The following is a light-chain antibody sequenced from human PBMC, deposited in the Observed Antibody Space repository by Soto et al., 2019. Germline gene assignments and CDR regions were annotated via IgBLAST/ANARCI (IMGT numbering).Light chain of an antibody. Sequence: VLTQPPALSAAPGQAVTISCSGSTSNIWINYVSCYQQFPGAAPRLLIYDSDKRPSGIPERFSAFKSGTSATLAITALQTGDEADYYCGAWDGSLRLYLFG. V-gene: IGLV1-51*01. CDR2: DSD. J-gene: IGLJ2*01. CDR3: GAWDGSLRLYL. CDR1: TSNIWINY.